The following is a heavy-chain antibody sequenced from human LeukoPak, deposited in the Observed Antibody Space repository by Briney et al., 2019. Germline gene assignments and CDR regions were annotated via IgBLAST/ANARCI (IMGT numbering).Heavy chain of an antibody. J-gene: IGHJ4*02. V-gene: IGHV1-69*06. CDR3: ARDPGYSGYDSLGFDY. CDR2: IIPIFGTT. Sequence: ASVKVSCKASGGTFNSYAISWVRQAPGQGLEWMGGIIPIFGTTNYARKFRGRVTLTADKSTRTAYMELSSLRSEDTAVYYCARDPGYSGYDSLGFDYWGQGTLVTVSS. D-gene: IGHD5-12*01. CDR1: GGTFNSYA.